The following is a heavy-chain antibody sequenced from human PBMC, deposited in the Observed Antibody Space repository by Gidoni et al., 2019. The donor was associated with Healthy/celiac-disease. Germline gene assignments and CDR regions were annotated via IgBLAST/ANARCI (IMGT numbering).Heavy chain of an antibody. J-gene: IGHJ5*02. Sequence: EVQLVVSGGGLVQPGGSLRPSCAASGFTFRSYWMSWVRQAPGKGLEWGANIKQNGSEKYYVDSVKGRFTISRDNAKNSLYLQMNSLRAEDTAVYYCARARYCSSTSCSLPSNWFDPWGQGTLVTVSS. CDR3: ARARYCSSTSCSLPSNWFDP. CDR1: GFTFRSYW. CDR2: IKQNGSEK. V-gene: IGHV3-7*03. D-gene: IGHD2-2*01.